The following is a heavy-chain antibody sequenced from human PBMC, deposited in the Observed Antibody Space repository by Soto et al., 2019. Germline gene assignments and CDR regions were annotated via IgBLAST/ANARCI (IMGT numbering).Heavy chain of an antibody. CDR2: IYYSGST. Sequence: TLSLTCTVSVGSISSGGYYWIWIRQHPGKGLEWIGYIYYSGSTYYNPSLKSRVTISVDTSKNQFSLKLSSVTAADTAVYYCARGGVLHDAFDIWGQGTMVTVSS. J-gene: IGHJ3*02. D-gene: IGHD1-26*01. CDR3: ARGGVLHDAFDI. V-gene: IGHV4-31*03. CDR1: VGSISSGGYY.